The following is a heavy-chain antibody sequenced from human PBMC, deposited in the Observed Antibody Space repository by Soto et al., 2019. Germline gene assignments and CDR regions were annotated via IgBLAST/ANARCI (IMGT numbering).Heavy chain of an antibody. CDR2: IKYRAST. CDR3: AIRAGLCSCCCCDGGDAQYV. D-gene: IGHD2-15*01. Sequence: SQTLSLTCTVSGGSISSSSYSWGWIRQPPGKGLERIGSIKYRASTYYNPSLQSRDTISVDTSKNHFSLKLSSVTAADTAVYYCAIRAGLCSCCCCDGGDAQYVWSRG. CDR1: GGSISSSSYS. V-gene: IGHV4-39*01. J-gene: IGHJ6*02.